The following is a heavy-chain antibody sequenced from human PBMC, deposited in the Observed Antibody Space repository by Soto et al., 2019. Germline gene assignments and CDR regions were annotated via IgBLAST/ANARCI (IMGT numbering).Heavy chain of an antibody. D-gene: IGHD6-6*01. CDR2: INHSGST. CDR3: ARGREYSSSPRGFFEMDV. V-gene: IGHV4-34*01. CDR1: GGSFRGYY. Sequence: PSETLSLTCAVYGGSFRGYYWSWIRQPPGKGLEWIGEINHSGSTNYNPSLKSRVTISVDTSKNQFSLKLSSVTAAGTAVYYCARGREYSSSPRGFFEMDVWGQGTTVTVSS. J-gene: IGHJ6*02.